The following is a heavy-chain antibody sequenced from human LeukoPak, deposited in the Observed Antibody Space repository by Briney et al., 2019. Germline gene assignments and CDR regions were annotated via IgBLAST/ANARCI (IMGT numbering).Heavy chain of an antibody. V-gene: IGHV1-69*04. Sequence: SVKVSCTTSGGTFSSSAITWVRQAPGQGLEWMGRIIPVLNITTYAQKSQGSVTITADTSTSTVYMELSSLRSEETAVYYCARDQGLTAPPPYGLDVWGQGTTVIVSS. CDR1: GGTFSSSA. CDR3: ARDQGLTAPPPYGLDV. CDR2: IIPVLNIT. D-gene: IGHD5-18*01. J-gene: IGHJ6*02.